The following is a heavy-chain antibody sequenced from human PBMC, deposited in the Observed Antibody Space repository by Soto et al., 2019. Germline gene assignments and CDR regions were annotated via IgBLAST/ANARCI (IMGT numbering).Heavy chain of an antibody. D-gene: IGHD5-12*01. J-gene: IGHJ6*02. CDR2: INHSGST. V-gene: IGHV4-34*01. CDR3: ARARRGYSGYDYYYYGMDV. Sequence: SETLSLTCAVYGGSFSGYYWSWIRQPPGKGLEWIGEINHSGSTNYNPSLKSRVTISVDTSKNQFSLKLRSVTAADTAVYYCARARRGYSGYDYYYYGMDVWGQGTTVTVSS. CDR1: GGSFSGYY.